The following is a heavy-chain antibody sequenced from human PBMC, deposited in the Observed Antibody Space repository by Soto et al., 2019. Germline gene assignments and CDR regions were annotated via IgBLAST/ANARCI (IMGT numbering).Heavy chain of an antibody. CDR2: IVVGSGNT. CDR1: GFTFTSSA. D-gene: IGHD3-10*01. V-gene: IGHV1-58*01. Sequence: AASVKVSCKASGFTFTSSAVQWVRQARGQRLEWIGWIVVGSGNTNYAQKFQERVTITRDMSTSTAYMELSSLRSEDTAVYYCAAEGSAAPYGSGSSGDAFDIWGQGTMVTVSS. J-gene: IGHJ3*02. CDR3: AAEGSAAPYGSGSSGDAFDI.